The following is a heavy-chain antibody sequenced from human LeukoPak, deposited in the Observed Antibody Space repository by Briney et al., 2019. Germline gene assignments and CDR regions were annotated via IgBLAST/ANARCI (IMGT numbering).Heavy chain of an antibody. CDR2: INTNAGSP. Sequence: ASVKDSCKASGYTFSTYPMNWVRQAPGQGLEWMGWINTNAGSPTYAQGLTGRLVFSLDTSVSTAFLQINSLKAEDTALYYCVRGIDTTGYFNYWGQGTLVTVSS. J-gene: IGHJ4*02. V-gene: IGHV7-4-1*02. D-gene: IGHD3-22*01. CDR1: GYTFSTYP. CDR3: VRGIDTTGYFNY.